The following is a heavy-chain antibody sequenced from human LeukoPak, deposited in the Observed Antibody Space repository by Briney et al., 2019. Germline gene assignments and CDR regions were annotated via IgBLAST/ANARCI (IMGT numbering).Heavy chain of an antibody. V-gene: IGHV3-74*01. CDR2: INSDGSST. CDR1: GFTFSSYW. Sequence: GGSLRLSCAASGFTFSSYWMHWVRQAPGKGLVWVSRINSDGSSTSYADSVKGRFTISRDNAKNTLYLQMNSLRAEDTAVYYCARGRYSSGWCYFDYWGQGTLVTVSS. J-gene: IGHJ4*02. D-gene: IGHD6-19*01. CDR3: ARGRYSSGWCYFDY.